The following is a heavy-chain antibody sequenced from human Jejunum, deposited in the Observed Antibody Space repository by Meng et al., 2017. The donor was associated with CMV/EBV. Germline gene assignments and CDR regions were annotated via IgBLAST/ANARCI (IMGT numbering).Heavy chain of an antibody. Sequence: GSGYTFPTQWIAWVRQMPGKGLEWMGIIYPGDSNIRYSPSFQGQVTISADKSINTAYLQWNSLKASDTAIYYCARLIPQWLGLDYWGQGTPVTVSS. CDR2: IYPGDSNI. V-gene: IGHV5-51*01. CDR1: GYTFPTQW. D-gene: IGHD6-19*01. CDR3: ARLIPQWLGLDY. J-gene: IGHJ4*02.